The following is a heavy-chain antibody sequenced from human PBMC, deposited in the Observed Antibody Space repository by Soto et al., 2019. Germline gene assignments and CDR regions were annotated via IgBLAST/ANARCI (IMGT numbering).Heavy chain of an antibody. D-gene: IGHD2-15*01. V-gene: IGHV1-69*01. J-gene: IGHJ6*02. CDR1: GGTFSSYA. CDR2: IIPIFGTA. CDR3: ARPGRYCSGGSCPNGMDV. Sequence: QVQLVQSGAEVKKPGSSVKVSCKASGGTFSSYAISWVRRAPGQGLEWMGGIIPIFGTANYAQKFQGRVTITADESTSTAYMELSSLRSEDTAVYYCARPGRYCSGGSCPNGMDVWGQGTTVTVSS.